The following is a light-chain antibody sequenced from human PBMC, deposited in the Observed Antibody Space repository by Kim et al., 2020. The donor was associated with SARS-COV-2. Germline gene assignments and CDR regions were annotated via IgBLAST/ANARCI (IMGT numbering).Light chain of an antibody. CDR1: QSVGNS. Sequence: EIVLTQSPFALSLSPGERATLSCRASQSVGNSLAWYQHRPGQAPRLLMYDVSNRAAGIPARFSGSGSGTDFTLTITSLDPEDFAVYYCQQRRDWPAYTFGQGTKLAI. CDR2: DVS. V-gene: IGKV3-11*01. CDR3: QQRRDWPAYT. J-gene: IGKJ2*01.